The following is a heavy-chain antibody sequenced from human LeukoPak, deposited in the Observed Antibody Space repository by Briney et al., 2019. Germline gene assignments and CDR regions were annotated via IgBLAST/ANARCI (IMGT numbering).Heavy chain of an antibody. Sequence: SETLSLTCTVSGGSMSSYYWSWIRQPPGKGLEWIGYIYYSGSTKYNPSLKSRVTISVDTSKNQFSLMLSSVTAADTAVYYCARGARAGYNLEPFDYGGQGTLVTVSS. V-gene: IGHV4-59*08. CDR3: ARGARAGYNLEPFDY. D-gene: IGHD5-24*01. CDR2: IYYSGST. CDR1: GGSMSSYY. J-gene: IGHJ4*02.